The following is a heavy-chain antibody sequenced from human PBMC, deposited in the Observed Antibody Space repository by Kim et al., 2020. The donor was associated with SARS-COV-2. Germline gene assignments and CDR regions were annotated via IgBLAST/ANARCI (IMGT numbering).Heavy chain of an antibody. CDR3: ARSEGRASWHQFDY. Sequence: SETLSLTCTVSSDSMSSYYWSWIRQLPGKGLEWIGYIFYSGSTNYNPSLKSRVTISWDTSRNQFSLDLTSVIDADTAVYYCARSEGRASWHQFDYWGQGILVTFSS. CDR1: SDSMSSYY. CDR2: IFYSGST. V-gene: IGHV4-59*01. J-gene: IGHJ4*02.